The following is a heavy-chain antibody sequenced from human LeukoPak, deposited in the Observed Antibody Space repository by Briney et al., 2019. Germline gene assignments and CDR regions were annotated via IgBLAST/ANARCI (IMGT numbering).Heavy chain of an antibody. J-gene: IGHJ3*01. D-gene: IGHD2-15*01. V-gene: IGHV3-66*01. CDR2: IHSGGST. Sequence: PGGSLRLSCAASGFAVSSNYMTWVRQAPGKGLEWVSNIHSGGSTYYADSVQGRFTISRDNSKNTLYLHMNSLRDEDTAVYYCATYSHAFDVWGQGTMVTVSP. CDR3: ATYSHAFDV. CDR1: GFAVSSNY.